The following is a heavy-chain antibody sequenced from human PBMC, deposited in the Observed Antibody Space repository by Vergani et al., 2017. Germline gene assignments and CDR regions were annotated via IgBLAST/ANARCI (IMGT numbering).Heavy chain of an antibody. Sequence: QVQLVESGGGVVQPGGSLRLSCAASGFTFSSYGMHWVRQAPGKGLEWVAFIRYDGSNKYYADSVKGRFTISRDNCKNTLYLQMNSLRAEDTAVYYCAKDPSLKYSGSQSGYYYNGMDVWSQGTTVTVSS. J-gene: IGHJ6*02. CDR1: GFTFSSYG. V-gene: IGHV3-30*02. CDR2: IRYDGSNK. CDR3: AKDPSLKYSGSQSGYYYNGMDV. D-gene: IGHD1-26*01.